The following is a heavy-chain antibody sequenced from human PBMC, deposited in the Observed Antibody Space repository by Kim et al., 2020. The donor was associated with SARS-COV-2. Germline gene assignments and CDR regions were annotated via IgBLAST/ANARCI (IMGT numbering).Heavy chain of an antibody. J-gene: IGHJ4*01. Sequence: GGSLRLSCAASGFTFSSYAMHWVRQAPGKGLEWVAVISYDGSTKYYSDSVKGRFTISRAHSKTTLYLQMHSLLAEDTAVYYCARKLPRWPPFAYWC. CDR3: ARKLPRWPPFAY. CDR2: ISYDGSTK. V-gene: IGHV3-30*04. D-gene: IGHD1-1*01. CDR1: GFTFSSYA.